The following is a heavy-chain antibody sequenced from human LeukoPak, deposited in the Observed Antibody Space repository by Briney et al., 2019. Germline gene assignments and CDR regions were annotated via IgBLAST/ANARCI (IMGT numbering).Heavy chain of an antibody. CDR1: GGSISSGDYY. CDR2: IYYSGST. J-gene: IGHJ3*02. Sequence: NSSQTLPLTCTVSGGSISSGDYYWSWLRQPPGKGLEWIGYIYYSGSTYSNPSLKSRVTISVDTTKNQFSLKLSSVTAADTAVDYCARVLVGGSYYEKWHAFDIWGQGTMVTVSS. CDR3: ARVLVGGSYYEKWHAFDI. D-gene: IGHD1-26*01. V-gene: IGHV4-30-4*08.